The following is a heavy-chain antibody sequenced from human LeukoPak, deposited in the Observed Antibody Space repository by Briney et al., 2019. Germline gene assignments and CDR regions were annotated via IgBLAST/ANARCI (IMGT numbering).Heavy chain of an antibody. CDR3: ARDSGSGSNDY. Sequence: WASVNVSCKASGYTFTSYAIHWVRQAPGQRLEWMGWISAGNGNTKYSQNFQGRVTFISNTSATTAFMELSSLRSEDAAVYYCARDSGSGSNDYWGQGTLVTVSS. V-gene: IGHV1-3*01. D-gene: IGHD1-26*01. CDR2: ISAGNGNT. J-gene: IGHJ4*02. CDR1: GYTFTSYA.